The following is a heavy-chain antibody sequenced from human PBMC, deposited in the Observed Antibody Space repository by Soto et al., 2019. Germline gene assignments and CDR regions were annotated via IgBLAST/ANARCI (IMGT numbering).Heavy chain of an antibody. D-gene: IGHD3-10*01. V-gene: IGHV1-2*04. CDR2: INPNSGGT. Sequence: ASVKVSCKASGYTFTGYYMHWVRQAPGQGLEWMGWINPNSGGTNYAQKFQGWVTMTRDTSISTAYMELSRLRSDDTAVYYCARDRVNGYYYGSGSSDAFDIWGQGTMVTVSS. J-gene: IGHJ3*02. CDR3: ARDRVNGYYYGSGSSDAFDI. CDR1: GYTFTGYY.